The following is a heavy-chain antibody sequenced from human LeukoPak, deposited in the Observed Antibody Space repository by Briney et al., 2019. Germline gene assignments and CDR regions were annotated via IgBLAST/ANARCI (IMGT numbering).Heavy chain of an antibody. CDR2: INPNSGGT. D-gene: IGHD2-15*01. V-gene: IGHV1-2*02. CDR3: ARDLGYCSGGSCYSGDY. Sequence: ASVKVSCKASGYTFTGYYMHWARQAPGQGLEWMGWINPNSGGTNYAQKFQDRVTMTRDTSISTAYMELSRLRSDDTAVYYCARDLGYCSGGSCYSGDYWGQGTLVTVSS. CDR1: GYTFTGYY. J-gene: IGHJ4*02.